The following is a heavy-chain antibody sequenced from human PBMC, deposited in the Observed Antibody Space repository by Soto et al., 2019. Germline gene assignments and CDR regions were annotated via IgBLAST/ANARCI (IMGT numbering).Heavy chain of an antibody. V-gene: IGHV4-31*03. D-gene: IGHD5-12*01. CDR1: GGSISSGGYY. CDR2: IYYSGST. CDR3: ARGNGGHSGYDPKDY. J-gene: IGHJ4*02. Sequence: QVQLQESGPGLVKPSQTLSLTCTVSGGSISSGGYYWSWIRQHPGKGLEWIGYIYYSGSTYYNPSLKSRVTISVDTSKNQFSLKLSSVTAADTAVYYCARGNGGHSGYDPKDYWGQGTLVTVSS.